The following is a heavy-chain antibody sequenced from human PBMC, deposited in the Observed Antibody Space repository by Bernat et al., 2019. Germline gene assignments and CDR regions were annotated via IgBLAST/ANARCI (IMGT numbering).Heavy chain of an antibody. D-gene: IGHD3-22*01. Sequence: QVQLQESGPGLVKPSQTLSLTCTVSGGSISSGGYYWSWIRQHPGKGLEWIGYIYYSGSTYYNPSLKSRVTISVDTSKNQFSLKLSSVTAADTAVYYCARESRYYYDSSGYFNWYFDLWGRGTLVTVSS. CDR3: ARESRYYYDSSGYFNWYFDL. V-gene: IGHV4-31*03. J-gene: IGHJ2*01. CDR2: IYYSGST. CDR1: GGSISSGGYY.